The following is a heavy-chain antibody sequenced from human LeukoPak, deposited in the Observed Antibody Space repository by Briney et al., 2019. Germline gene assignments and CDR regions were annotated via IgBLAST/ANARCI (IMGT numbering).Heavy chain of an antibody. Sequence: ASVKVSCKASGYTFTSYDINWVRQATGQGLEWMGWMNPNSGNTGYAQKFQGRVTMTRNTSISTAYMELSSLRSEDTAVYYCATEALTPVGTRPRDYFDYWGQGSLVTVSS. J-gene: IGHJ4*02. D-gene: IGHD4-23*01. CDR1: GYTFTSYD. V-gene: IGHV1-8*01. CDR3: ATEALTPVGTRPRDYFDY. CDR2: MNPNSGNT.